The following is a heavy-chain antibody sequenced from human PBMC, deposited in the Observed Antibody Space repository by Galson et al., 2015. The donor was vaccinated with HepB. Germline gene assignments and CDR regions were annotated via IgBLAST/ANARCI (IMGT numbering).Heavy chain of an antibody. J-gene: IGHJ4*02. CDR2: IYYSGST. D-gene: IGHD6-13*01. V-gene: IGHV4-39*01. CDR3: ARLRAVAAAGAGYLDY. Sequence: SETLSLTCTVSGGSISRTTYYWGWIRQPPGKGLEWIGNIYYSGSTYYNPSLKSRVTISVDTSNNQFSLRLTSVTAADTAMYFCARLRAVAAAGAGYLDYWGQGALITVSS. CDR1: GGSISRTTYY.